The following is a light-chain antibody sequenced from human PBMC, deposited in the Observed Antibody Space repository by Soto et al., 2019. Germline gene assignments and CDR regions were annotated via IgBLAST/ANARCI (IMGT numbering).Light chain of an antibody. CDR1: STDVGRYNY. Sequence: QSALTQPASVSGSPGQSITISCTGTSTDVGRYNYVSWYQQHPGKAPKLMIYDVANRPSGVSNRFSGSKSGITASLTISGLQAEDEADYYCSSYTTSSTYVFGTGTKLTVL. CDR3: SSYTTSSTYV. V-gene: IGLV2-14*01. J-gene: IGLJ1*01. CDR2: DVA.